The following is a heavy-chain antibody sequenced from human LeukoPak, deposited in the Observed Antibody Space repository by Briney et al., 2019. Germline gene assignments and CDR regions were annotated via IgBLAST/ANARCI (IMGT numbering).Heavy chain of an antibody. CDR3: AKPPRYSSGWVPFDY. J-gene: IGHJ4*02. CDR2: IYSGGST. Sequence: PGGSLRLSCAASGFTVSSNYMSWVRQAPGKGLEWVSVIYSGGSTYYADSVKGRFTISRDNSKNTLYLQMNSLRAEDTAVYYCAKPPRYSSGWVPFDYWGQGTLVTVSS. CDR1: GFTVSSNY. D-gene: IGHD6-19*01. V-gene: IGHV3-53*01.